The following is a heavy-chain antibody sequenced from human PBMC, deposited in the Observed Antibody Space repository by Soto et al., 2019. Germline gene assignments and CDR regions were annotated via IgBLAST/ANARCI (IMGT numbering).Heavy chain of an antibody. CDR1: GYSISSGYY. CDR3: ARDHEVPDYGDYYYYYGMDV. CDR2: IYHSGST. V-gene: IGHV4-38-2*02. D-gene: IGHD4-17*01. Sequence: SETLSLTCTVSGYSISSGYYWGWIRQPPGKGLEWIGSIYHSGSTYYNPSLKSRVTISVDTSKNQFSLKLSSVTAADTAVYYCARDHEVPDYGDYYYYYGMDVWGQGTTVTVSS. J-gene: IGHJ6*02.